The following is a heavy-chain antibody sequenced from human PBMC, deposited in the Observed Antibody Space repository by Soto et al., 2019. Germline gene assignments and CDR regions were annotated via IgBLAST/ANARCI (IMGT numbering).Heavy chain of an antibody. D-gene: IGHD2-21*01. CDR3: VRSDGYNFNWLDS. CDR1: GYTFATYD. J-gene: IGHJ5*01. Sequence: QVQLVQSGAEVKTPGASVEVSCKASGYTFATYDMNWVRQAPGQGLEWMGWMNPNSGNTGYAQKFQGRHTMTRDTALSVAHMELSSLRNEDTAVYYCVRSDGYNFNWLDSWGQGTLVTVSA. V-gene: IGHV1-8*01. CDR2: MNPNSGNT.